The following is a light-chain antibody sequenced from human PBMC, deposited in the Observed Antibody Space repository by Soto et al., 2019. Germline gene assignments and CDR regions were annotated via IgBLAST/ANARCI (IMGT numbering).Light chain of an antibody. CDR3: QQYNSWPQT. CDR2: GTS. V-gene: IGKV3-15*01. Sequence: TQSPATLSVSPGGRATLSCRASRSVRHNLAWFQQKPGQAPSLLISGTSTRATGVPARFDGSGSETEFTLTISSLQSADFAVYFCQQYNSWPQTFGPGTKLEIK. J-gene: IGKJ2*01. CDR1: RSVRHN.